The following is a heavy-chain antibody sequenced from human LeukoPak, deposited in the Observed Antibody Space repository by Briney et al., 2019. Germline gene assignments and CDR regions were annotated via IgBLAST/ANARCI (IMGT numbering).Heavy chain of an antibody. J-gene: IGHJ3*02. V-gene: IGHV1-2*02. CDR2: INPNSGGT. CDR3: ARSMYYYGSGSPIDAFDI. D-gene: IGHD3-10*01. Sequence: ASVKVSCKASGYTFTGYYMHWVRQAPGQGLEWMGWINPNSGGTNYAQKFQGRVTMTRDTSISTAYMELSRLRSDDTAVHYCARSMYYYGSGSPIDAFDIWGQGTMVTVSS. CDR1: GYTFTGYY.